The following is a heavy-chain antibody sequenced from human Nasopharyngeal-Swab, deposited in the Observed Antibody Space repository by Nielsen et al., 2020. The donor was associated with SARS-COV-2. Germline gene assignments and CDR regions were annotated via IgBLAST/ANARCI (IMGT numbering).Heavy chain of an antibody. CDR2: IGTAGDT. D-gene: IGHD3-22*01. J-gene: IGHJ3*02. Sequence: GGSLRLSCAASGFTFSSYDMHWVRQATGKGLEWVSAIGTAGDTYYPGSVKGRFTISRENAKNSLYLQMNSLRAEDTAVYYCAKDYYDSSGYHPDAFDIWGQGTMVTVSS. CDR3: AKDYYDSSGYHPDAFDI. CDR1: GFTFSSYD. V-gene: IGHV3-13*01.